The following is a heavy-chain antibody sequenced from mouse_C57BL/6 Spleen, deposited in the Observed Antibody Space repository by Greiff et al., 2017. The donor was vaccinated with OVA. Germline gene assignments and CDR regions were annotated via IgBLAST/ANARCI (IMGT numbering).Heavy chain of an antibody. J-gene: IGHJ4*01. CDR1: GYTFTSYW. D-gene: IGHD2-3*01. CDR2: IDPSDSYT. V-gene: IGHV1-69*01. Sequence: QVQLQQPGAELVMPGASVKLSCKASGYTFTSYWMHWVKQRPGQGLEWIGEIDPSDSYTNYNQQFKGKSTLTVDKSSSTAYMQLSSLTSEDSAVYYCARNDGYYDYYAMDYWGQGTSVTVSS. CDR3: ARNDGYYDYYAMDY.